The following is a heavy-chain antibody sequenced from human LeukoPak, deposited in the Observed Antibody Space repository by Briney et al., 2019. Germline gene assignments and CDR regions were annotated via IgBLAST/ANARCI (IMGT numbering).Heavy chain of an antibody. Sequence: GASVKVSCKASGYTFISYQMHWVRQAPGQGPEWMGIINPTGGSTSHAQKFQGRVTMTRDTSTSTVYMELSSLRSEDTAVYYCASSTLPDSTLNFDYWGQGTLVTVSS. CDR1: GYTFISYQ. J-gene: IGHJ4*02. CDR3: ASSTLPDSTLNFDY. CDR2: INPTGGST. D-gene: IGHD2-21*01. V-gene: IGHV1-46*01.